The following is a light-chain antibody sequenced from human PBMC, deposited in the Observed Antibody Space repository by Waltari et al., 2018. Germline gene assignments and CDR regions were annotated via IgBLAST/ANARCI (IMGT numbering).Light chain of an antibody. J-gene: IGKJ4*01. CDR1: QGLDNW. V-gene: IGKV1D-12*01. CDR2: YIS. Sequence: TQMTQSPSSVPASVGVRATITCRASQGLDNWVSWYQQKPGEAPRLLIYYISNLETGVPSRFSGSGSGTDFTLTINSLQPEDYATYYCQQASRFPRTFGGGTKVDVK. CDR3: QQASRFPRT.